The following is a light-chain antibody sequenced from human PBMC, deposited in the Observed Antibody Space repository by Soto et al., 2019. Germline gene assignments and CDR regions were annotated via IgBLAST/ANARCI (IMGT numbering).Light chain of an antibody. CDR1: QGIRND. V-gene: IGKV1-6*01. J-gene: IGKJ1*01. CDR3: LQDYDYPWT. CDR2: AAS. Sequence: AIQMTQSPSSLSASVGDRVTITCRASQGIRNDLGWYQQKPGRAPKLLIYAASSLQSGVPSRFSGTGSGRDFTFTISSLQSEDFATYYCLQDYDYPWTFGLGTKVEIK.